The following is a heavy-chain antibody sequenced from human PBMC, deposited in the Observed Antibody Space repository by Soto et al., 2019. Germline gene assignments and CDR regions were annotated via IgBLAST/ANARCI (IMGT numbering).Heavy chain of an antibody. V-gene: IGHV3-48*01. CDR3: ARDYDFWSYYMDV. J-gene: IGHJ6*03. D-gene: IGHD3-3*01. CDR2: ISSSSSTI. Sequence: EVQLVESGGGLVQPGGSLRLSCAASGLTFSSYSMNWVRQAPGKGLEWVSYISSSSSTIYYADSVKGRFTISRDNAKNSLYLQMNSLRAEDTAVYYCARDYDFWSYYMDVWGKGTTVTVSS. CDR1: GLTFSSYS.